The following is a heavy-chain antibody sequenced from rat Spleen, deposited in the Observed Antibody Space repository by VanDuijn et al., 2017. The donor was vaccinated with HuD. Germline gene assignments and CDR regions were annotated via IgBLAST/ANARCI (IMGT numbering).Heavy chain of an antibody. J-gene: IGHJ2*01. V-gene: IGHV5-29*01. CDR2: ISYDGITT. CDR3: ARQNHWVDY. D-gene: IGHD5-1*01. CDR1: GFTFSDYY. Sequence: EVQLVESDGGLVQPGRSLKLSCAASGFTFSDYYMAWVRQVPTKGLEWVATISYDGITTHYRDSVKGRFTISRDNAKSTLYLQMDSLRSEDTATYYCARQNHWVDYWGQGVMVTVSS.